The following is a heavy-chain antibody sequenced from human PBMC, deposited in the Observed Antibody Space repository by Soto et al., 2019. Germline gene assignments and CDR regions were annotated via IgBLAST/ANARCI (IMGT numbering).Heavy chain of an antibody. Sequence: SSVKLSCKASGYTFTSYGISWVRQAPAQGLEWMGWISAYNGNTNYAQKLQGRVTMTTDTSTSTAYMELRSLRSDDTAVYYCARDQVTPMVPPPDAFAIRGQGTMVTVSS. CDR3: ARDQVTPMVPPPDAFAI. CDR1: GYTFTSYG. J-gene: IGHJ3*02. D-gene: IGHD3-10*01. V-gene: IGHV1-18*01. CDR2: ISAYNGNT.